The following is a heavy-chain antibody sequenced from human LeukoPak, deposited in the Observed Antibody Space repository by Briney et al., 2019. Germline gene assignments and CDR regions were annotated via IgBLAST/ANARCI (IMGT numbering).Heavy chain of an antibody. CDR1: GGSLIGYY. D-gene: IGHD6-19*01. CDR3: ARGAVTGTRYYYMDV. Sequence: SSETLSLTWAFYGGSLIGYYWSWSRQPPGKGLEWIGEINHSGSTNYNPSLKSRVTISVDTSKNQFSLKLSSVTAADTAVYFCARGAVTGTRYYYMDVWGKGTTVTVSS. CDR2: INHSGST. V-gene: IGHV4-34*01. J-gene: IGHJ6*03.